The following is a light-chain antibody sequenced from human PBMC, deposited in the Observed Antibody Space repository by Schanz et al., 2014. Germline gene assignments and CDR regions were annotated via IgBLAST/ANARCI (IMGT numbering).Light chain of an antibody. CDR1: SSDVGGYNY. CDR2: DVS. V-gene: IGLV2-14*03. Sequence: QSALTQPASVSGSPGQSITISCTGTSSDVGGYNYVSWYQHHPGKAPKLMIYDVSNRPSGVSNRFSGSKSVNTASLTISGLEAEDEADYYCTSYTGRGTLWVFGGGTKLTVL. J-gene: IGLJ3*02. CDR3: TSYTGRGTLWV.